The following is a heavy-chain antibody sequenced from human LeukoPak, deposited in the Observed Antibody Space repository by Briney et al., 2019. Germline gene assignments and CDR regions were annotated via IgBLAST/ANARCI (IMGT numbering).Heavy chain of an antibody. Sequence: GGSLRLSCAASGFTFSSYVMSWVREAPGKGVGWGSAISGSGGSTFYSDSVKSRFTLSTDNSDTTLYLQMNSLRAEDTAVYYRAKDVSGRIYSGSASYSGYYYAMDVWGKGTTVTVSS. D-gene: IGHD3-10*01. CDR2: ISGSGGST. V-gene: IGHV3-23*01. CDR3: AKDVSGRIYSGSASYSGYYYAMDV. CDR1: GFTFSSYV. J-gene: IGHJ6*04.